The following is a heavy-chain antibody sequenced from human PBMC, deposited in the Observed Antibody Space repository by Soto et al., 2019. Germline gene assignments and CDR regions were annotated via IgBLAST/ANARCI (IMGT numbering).Heavy chain of an antibody. V-gene: IGHV4-4*07. CDR1: CGSISSYY. D-gene: IGHD3-10*01. Sequence: SETLSLTCTVSCGSISSYYWSWIRQPAGKGLEWIGRIYTSGSTNYNPSLKSRVTMSVDTSKNQFSLELGSVTAADTAVYYCAREFLVVRGAFDYWGQGTLVTVSS. CDR3: AREFLVVRGAFDY. J-gene: IGHJ4*02. CDR2: IYTSGST.